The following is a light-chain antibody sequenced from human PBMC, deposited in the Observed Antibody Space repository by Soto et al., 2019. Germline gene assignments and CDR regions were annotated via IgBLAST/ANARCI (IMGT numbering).Light chain of an antibody. V-gene: IGKV3-20*01. Sequence: EIVLTQSPGTLSLSPGERATLSCRASQSVSNYLAWYQRKPGQAPRLLIDGASSGATSIPDRFSGSGSGTDFTLTISRLEPEDFAVYYCHHYRGSHQTFGQGTKVEIK. CDR1: QSVSNY. CDR3: HHYRGSHQT. CDR2: GAS. J-gene: IGKJ1*01.